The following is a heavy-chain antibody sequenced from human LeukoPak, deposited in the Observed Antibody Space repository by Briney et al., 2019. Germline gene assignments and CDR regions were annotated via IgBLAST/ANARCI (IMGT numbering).Heavy chain of an antibody. CDR2: RFHTGST. CDR3: ARDLHPLNIVVPAPHGGDGFDL. V-gene: IGHV4-38-2*02. D-gene: IGHD2-15*01. J-gene: IGHJ3*01. Sequence: SETLSLTCTVSGDSISSTYYWAWIRQPPGKGLEWIGSRFHTGSTYYNPSLESRVTISIDMSKNQCSLILSSVTAADTAVYYCARDLHPLNIVVPAPHGGDGFDLWGQGTRVTVSS. CDR1: GDSISSTYY.